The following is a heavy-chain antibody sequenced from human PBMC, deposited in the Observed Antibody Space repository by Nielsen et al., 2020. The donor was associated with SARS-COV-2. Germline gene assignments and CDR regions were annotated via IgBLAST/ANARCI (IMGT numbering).Heavy chain of an antibody. CDR1: GFTFDDYA. Sequence: SLKISCAASGFTFDDYAMHWVRQAPGKGLEWVSGISWNSGSIGYADSGKGRFTISRDNAKNSLYLQMNSLRAEDTALYYCAKDIAPYASTLGDYWGQGTLVTVSS. V-gene: IGHV3-9*01. D-gene: IGHD5/OR15-5a*01. CDR2: ISWNSGSI. J-gene: IGHJ4*02. CDR3: AKDIAPYASTLGDY.